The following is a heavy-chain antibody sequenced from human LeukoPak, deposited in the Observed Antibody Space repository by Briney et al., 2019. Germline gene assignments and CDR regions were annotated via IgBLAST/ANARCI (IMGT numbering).Heavy chain of an antibody. CDR3: ARVSSSSRLYDY. CDR2: INSDGSST. Sequence: GGSLRLSCAASGFTFSSYWMHWVRQAPGKGLEGVSRINSDGSSTSYADSVKGRFTISRDNAKNTLYLQMNSLRAEDTAVYYCARVSSSSRLYDYWGQGTLVTVSS. CDR1: GFTFSSYW. J-gene: IGHJ4*02. V-gene: IGHV3-74*01. D-gene: IGHD6-13*01.